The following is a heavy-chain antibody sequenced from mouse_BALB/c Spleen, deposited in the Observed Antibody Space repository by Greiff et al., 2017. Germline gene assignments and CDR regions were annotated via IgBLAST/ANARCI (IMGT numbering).Heavy chain of an antibody. D-gene: IGHD2-4*01. CDR1: GYTFSSYW. CDR3: ASSTMITTDAMDY. V-gene: IGHV1-9*01. Sequence: QVQLQQSGAELMKPGASVKISCKATGYTFSSYWIEWVKQRPGHGLEWIGEILPGSGSTNYNEKFKGKATLTADKSSSTAYMQLSSLTSDDSAVYFCASSTMITTDAMDYWGQGTSVTVSS. CDR2: ILPGSGST. J-gene: IGHJ4*01.